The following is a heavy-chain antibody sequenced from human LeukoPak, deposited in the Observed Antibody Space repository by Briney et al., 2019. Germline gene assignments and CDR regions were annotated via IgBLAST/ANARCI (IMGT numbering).Heavy chain of an antibody. J-gene: IGHJ4*02. CDR3: ARNLKEYYFDY. D-gene: IGHD3-10*01. CDR1: GYSISSSNW. CDR2: IYYSGST. Sequence: SDTLSLTCAVSGYSISSSNWWGWIRQPPGKGLEWTGYIYYSGSTYYNPSLKSRVTMSVDTSKNQFSLKLSSVTAVDTAVYYCARNLKEYYFDYWGQGTLVTVSS. V-gene: IGHV4-28*01.